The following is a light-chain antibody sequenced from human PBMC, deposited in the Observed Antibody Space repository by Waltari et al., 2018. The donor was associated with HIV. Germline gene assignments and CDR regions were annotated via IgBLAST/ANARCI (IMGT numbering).Light chain of an antibody. CDR3: QSYDSSNQGV. V-gene: IGLV6-57*01. CDR2: EAN. CDR1: SARIASHY. Sequence: FMLTQRHSVYESPSKTVTISSTRSSARIASHYVPWSPQRPGSSPTTVIYEANQTPSGVPDRFSGSIDSSSNSASLPISGLKTEDEADYYCQSYDSSNQGVFGGGTKLTVL. J-gene: IGLJ2*01.